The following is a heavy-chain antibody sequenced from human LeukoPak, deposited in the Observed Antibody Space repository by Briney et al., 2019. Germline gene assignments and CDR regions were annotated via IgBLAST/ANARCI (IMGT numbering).Heavy chain of an antibody. CDR1: GFTFSSYS. J-gene: IGHJ5*02. V-gene: IGHV3-48*02. CDR3: ARDEGKWFDP. Sequence: PGGSLRLSCAVSGFTFSSYSMNWVRQAPGKGLEWVSYISSGSRIISYADSVKGRFTISRDNAKNSLYLQMNSLRDEDTAVYQCARDEGKWFDPWGQGTLVTVSS. CDR2: ISSGSRII.